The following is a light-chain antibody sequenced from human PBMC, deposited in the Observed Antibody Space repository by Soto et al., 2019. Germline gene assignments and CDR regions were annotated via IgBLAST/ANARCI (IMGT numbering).Light chain of an antibody. V-gene: IGKV1-5*03. Sequence: DIQMXXXPXXLSASVGDRVTITCRASQSISSWLAWYQQKPGKAPKLLIYKASSLESGVPSRFSGSGSGTEFTLTISSLQPDDFATYYCQQYNSYLYTFGQGTKLEIK. CDR1: QSISSW. J-gene: IGKJ2*01. CDR2: KAS. CDR3: QQYNSYLYT.